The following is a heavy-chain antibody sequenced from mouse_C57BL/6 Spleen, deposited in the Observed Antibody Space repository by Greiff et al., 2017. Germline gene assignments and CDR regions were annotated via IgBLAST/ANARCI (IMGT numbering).Heavy chain of an antibody. CDR2: IDPSDSYT. CDR1: GYTFTSYW. D-gene: IGHD3-2*02. V-gene: IGHV1-50*01. Sequence: QVQLQQPGAELVKPGASVKLSCKASGYTFTSYWMQWVKQRPGQGLEWIGEIDPSDSYTNYNQKFKGKATLTVDTSSSTAYMQLSSLTSEDSAVYYCARSDSSGSAWFAYWGQGTLVTVSA. CDR3: ARSDSSGSAWFAY. J-gene: IGHJ3*01.